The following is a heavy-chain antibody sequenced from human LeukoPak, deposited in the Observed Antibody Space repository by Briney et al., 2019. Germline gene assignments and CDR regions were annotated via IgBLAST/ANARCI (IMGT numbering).Heavy chain of an antibody. J-gene: IGHJ4*02. CDR3: ARGGKPDYSNYVFDY. CDR2: ISGSGSGT. Sequence: GGSLRLSCAASKFTFSSYAMSWVRQAPGKGLEWVSAISGSGSGTYYADSVKGRFTISRDNSKNTLYMQMNSLRAEDTAVYYCARGGKPDYSNYVFDYWGQGTLVTVSS. D-gene: IGHD4-11*01. V-gene: IGHV3-23*01. CDR1: KFTFSSYA.